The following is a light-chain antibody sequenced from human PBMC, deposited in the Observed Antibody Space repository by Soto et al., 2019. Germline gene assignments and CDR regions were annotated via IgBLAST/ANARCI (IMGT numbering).Light chain of an antibody. CDR3: QPYDSSLSGWV. CDR2: GNS. CDR1: SSNIGAGYD. V-gene: IGLV1-40*01. Sequence: QSVLTQPPSVSGAPGQRVTISCTGSSSNIGAGYDVHWYQQLPGTAPKLLIYGNSNRPSGVPDRFSGSKSGTSASPAITGLQAADEADQYCQPYDSSLSGWVFGGGTKLTVL. J-gene: IGLJ3*02.